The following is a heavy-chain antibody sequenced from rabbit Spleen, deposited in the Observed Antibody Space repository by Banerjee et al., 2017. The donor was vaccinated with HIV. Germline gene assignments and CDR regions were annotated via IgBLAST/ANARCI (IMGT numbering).Heavy chain of an antibody. CDR1: GFSLSSSYH. CDR3: ARDYVDITSL. V-gene: IGHV1S40*01. CDR2: VYTGSSGIT. J-gene: IGHJ4*01. D-gene: IGHD1-1*01. Sequence: QSLEESGGDLVKPGASLTLTCTASGFSLSSSYHMSWVRQAPGKGLEWIGCVYTGSSGITDYASWVNGRFTISKTSSTTVTLQMTSLTAADTATYFCARDYVDITSLWGPGTLVTVS.